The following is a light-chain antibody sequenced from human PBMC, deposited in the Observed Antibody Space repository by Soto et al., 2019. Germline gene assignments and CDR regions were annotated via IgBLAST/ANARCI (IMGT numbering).Light chain of an antibody. Sequence: QSALTQPASVSGSPGQSITISCTGTSSDVGTYNLVSWYQQHPGKAPKLMIYEVNKRPSGVPDRFSGSKSGNTASLTVSGLQAEDEADYYCSSYAGSDVFVFGTGTRSPS. J-gene: IGLJ1*01. CDR2: EVN. CDR1: SSDVGTYNL. V-gene: IGLV2-14*02. CDR3: SSYAGSDVFV.